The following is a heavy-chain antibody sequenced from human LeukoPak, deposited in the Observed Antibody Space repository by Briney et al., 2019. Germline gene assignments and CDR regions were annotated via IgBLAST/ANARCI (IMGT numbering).Heavy chain of an antibody. J-gene: IGHJ6*03. D-gene: IGHD2-2*01. Sequence: GGSLRLSCAASGFTFSSYSINWVRQAPGKGLEWVSCISTSSDYIYYAASVKGRFTISRDNAKNSLYLQMNSLNAEDTAVYYCAKDEVVPGYYYTDVWGRGTTVTISS. CDR2: ISTSSDYI. V-gene: IGHV3-21*01. CDR3: AKDEVVPGYYYTDV. CDR1: GFTFSSYS.